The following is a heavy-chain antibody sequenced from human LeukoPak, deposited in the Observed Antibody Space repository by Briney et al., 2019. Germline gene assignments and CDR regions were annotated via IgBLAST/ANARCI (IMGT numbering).Heavy chain of an antibody. J-gene: IGHJ4*02. CDR3: ARDRTKYSSSLFDY. CDR1: GFTFSDYY. Sequence: GGSLRLSCAASGFTFSDYYMSWIRQAPGKGLEWVSYISSSSSTIYYADSVKGRFTISRDNAKNSLYLQMNSLRAEDTAVYYCARDRTKYSSSLFDYWGQGTLVTVSS. D-gene: IGHD6-13*01. V-gene: IGHV3-11*04. CDR2: ISSSSSTI.